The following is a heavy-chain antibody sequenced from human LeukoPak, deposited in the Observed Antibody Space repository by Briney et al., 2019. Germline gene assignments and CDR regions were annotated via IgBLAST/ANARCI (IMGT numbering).Heavy chain of an antibody. J-gene: IGHJ6*03. V-gene: IGHV3-20*04. D-gene: IGHD3-16*02. Sequence: PGGSLRLSCAASGFTFDDYGMSWVRQPPGKGLEWVSDINWNCDRTGYADSAKGRFTISRDNAKNSLYLQMNSLRAEDTALYYCARHESSYQNYYYYYHMDVWGKGTTVTVSS. CDR1: GFTFDDYG. CDR2: INWNCDRT. CDR3: ARHESSYQNYYYYYHMDV.